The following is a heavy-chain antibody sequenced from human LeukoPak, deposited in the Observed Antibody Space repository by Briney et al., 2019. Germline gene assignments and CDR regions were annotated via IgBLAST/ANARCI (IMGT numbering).Heavy chain of an antibody. D-gene: IGHD3-10*01. CDR2: IKQDGSEK. CDR1: GFTFSSYW. CDR3: ARETYYYGSGTLN. Sequence: TGGSLRLSCAASGFTFSSYWMSWVRQAPGKGLEWVANIKQDGSEKYYVDSVKGRFTISRDNAKNSLYLQMNSLRAEDTAVYYCARETYYYGSGTLNWGQGTLVTVSS. V-gene: IGHV3-7*01. J-gene: IGHJ4*02.